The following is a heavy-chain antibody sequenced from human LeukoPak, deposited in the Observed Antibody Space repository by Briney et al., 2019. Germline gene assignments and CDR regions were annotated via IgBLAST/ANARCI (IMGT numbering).Heavy chain of an antibody. CDR1: GFTFTSYS. CDR3: AKVAVAGTQLYYFDY. V-gene: IGHV3-23*01. CDR2: ISGSGGST. D-gene: IGHD6-19*01. Sequence: GGSLRLSCAASGFTFTSYSMNWVRQAPGKGLEWVSAISGSGGSTYYADSVKGRFTISRDNSKNTLYLQMNSLRAEDTAVYYCAKVAVAGTQLYYFDYWGQGTLVTVSS. J-gene: IGHJ4*02.